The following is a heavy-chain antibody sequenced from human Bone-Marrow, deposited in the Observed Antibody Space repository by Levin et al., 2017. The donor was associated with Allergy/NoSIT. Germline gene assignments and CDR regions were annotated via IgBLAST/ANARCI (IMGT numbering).Heavy chain of an antibody. J-gene: IGHJ5*01. CDR3: ASSGRNSMNWFDS. CDR2: IYTTGST. V-gene: IGHV4-61*02. Sequence: SQTLSLTCTVSGASISNYTYFWTWIRQPAGKGLEWIGRIYTTGSTTYNPSLKSRVTISLDTSKNQFSLNLISVTAADTPVYYCASSGRNSMNWFDSWGQGTLFTVSS. CDR1: GASISNYTYF. D-gene: IGHD3-10*01.